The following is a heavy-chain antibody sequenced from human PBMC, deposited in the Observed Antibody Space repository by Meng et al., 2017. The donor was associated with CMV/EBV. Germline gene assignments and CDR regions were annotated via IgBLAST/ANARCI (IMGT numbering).Heavy chain of an antibody. CDR1: GFTFSSYG. D-gene: IGHD6-13*01. CDR3: AKDKGQAAPNWFDP. J-gene: IGHJ5*02. V-gene: IGHV3-30*02. Sequence: GESLKISCAASGFTFSSYGMHWVRQAPGKGLEWVAFIRYDGSNKYYADSVKGRFTIPRDNSKNTLYLQMNSLRAEDTAVYYCAKDKGQAAPNWFDPWGQGTLVTVSS. CDR2: IRYDGSNK.